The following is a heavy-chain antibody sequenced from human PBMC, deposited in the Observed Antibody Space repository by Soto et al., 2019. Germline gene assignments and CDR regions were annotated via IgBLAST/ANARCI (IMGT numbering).Heavy chain of an antibody. CDR2: INHSGST. CDR3: ARGWVYGMDV. CDR1: GGSFSVYY. J-gene: IGHJ6*02. V-gene: IGHV4-34*01. D-gene: IGHD7-27*01. Sequence: SETLSLTCAVYGGSFSVYYWSWIRQPPGKGLEWIGEINHSGSTNYNPSLKSRVTISVDTSKNQFSLKLSSVTAADTAVYYCARGWVYGMDVWGQGTTVTVSS.